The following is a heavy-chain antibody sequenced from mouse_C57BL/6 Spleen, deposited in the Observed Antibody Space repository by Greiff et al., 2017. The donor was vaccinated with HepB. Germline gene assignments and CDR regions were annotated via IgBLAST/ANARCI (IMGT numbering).Heavy chain of an antibody. J-gene: IGHJ2*01. Sequence: VQLVESGAELARPGASVKLSCKASGYTFTSYGISWVKQRTGQGLEWIGEIYPRSGNTYYNEKFKGKATLTADKSSSTAYMELRSLTSEDSAVYFCARWTTVVRYFDYWGQGTTLTVSS. V-gene: IGHV1-81*01. D-gene: IGHD1-1*01. CDR3: ARWTTVVRYFDY. CDR2: IYPRSGNT. CDR1: GYTFTSYG.